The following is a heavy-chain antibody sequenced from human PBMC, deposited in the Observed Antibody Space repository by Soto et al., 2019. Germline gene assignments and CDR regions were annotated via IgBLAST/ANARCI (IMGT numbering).Heavy chain of an antibody. CDR3: ARNKNYYDSSGYYLVAWPTFDY. Sequence: PSETLSLTCAVYGGSFSGYYWSWIRQPPGKGLEWIGEINHSGSTNYNPSLKSRVTISVDTSKNQFSLKLSSVTAADTAVYYCARNKNYYDSSGYYLVAWPTFDYWGQGTLVTVS. J-gene: IGHJ4*02. V-gene: IGHV4-34*01. CDR2: INHSGST. CDR1: GGSFSGYY. D-gene: IGHD3-22*01.